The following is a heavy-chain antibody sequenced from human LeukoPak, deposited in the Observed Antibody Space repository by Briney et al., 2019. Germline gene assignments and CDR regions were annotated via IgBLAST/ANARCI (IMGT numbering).Heavy chain of an antibody. V-gene: IGHV3-23*01. CDR1: GFTFSSYA. D-gene: IGHD2-15*01. J-gene: IGHJ4*02. CDR3: ANSAILLGYCSGGSCYGTDY. CDR2: ISGSGGST. Sequence: GGYLRLSCAASGFTFSSYAMSWVRQAPGKGLEWISAISGSGGSTYYADSVKGRFTISRDNSKNTLYLQMDSLRAEDTAVYYCANSAILLGYCSGGSCYGTDYWGQGTLVTVSS.